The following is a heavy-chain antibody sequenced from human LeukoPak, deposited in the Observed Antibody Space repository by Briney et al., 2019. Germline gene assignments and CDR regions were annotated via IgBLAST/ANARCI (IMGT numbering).Heavy chain of an antibody. J-gene: IGHJ4*02. D-gene: IGHD3-9*01. CDR1: GGSISSYY. CDR3: ARGYDILTRFDY. V-gene: IGHV4-59*01. Sequence: SETLSLTCTVSGGSISSYYWSWIRQPPGKGLEWIGYIYYSGSTNYNPSLKSRVTISVDTSKNQFSLKLSSVTAADTAVYYCARGYDILTRFDYWGQGTQVTVSS. CDR2: IYYSGST.